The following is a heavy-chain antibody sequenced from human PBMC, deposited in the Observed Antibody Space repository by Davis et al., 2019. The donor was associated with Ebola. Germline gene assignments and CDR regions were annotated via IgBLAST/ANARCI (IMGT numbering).Heavy chain of an antibody. CDR1: GYTFTSYW. CDR2: IYPGDSDT. V-gene: IGHV5-51*01. Sequence: GEPLKISCQASGYTFTSYWIGWVRQMPGKGLEWMGIIYPGDSDTRYGPSFQGQVTISADKSIDTTYLQWSSLKASDTAMYYCASLRRAITGFDDGYDIWGQGTMVTVSS. J-gene: IGHJ3*02. CDR3: ASLRRAITGFDDGYDI. D-gene: IGHD3-9*01.